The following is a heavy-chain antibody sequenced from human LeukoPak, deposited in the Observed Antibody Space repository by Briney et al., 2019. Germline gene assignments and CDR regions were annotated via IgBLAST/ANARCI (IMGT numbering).Heavy chain of an antibody. Sequence: GGSLRLSCAASGFTFSSYAMHWVRQAPGKGLEWVAVISYDGSNKYYADSVKGRFTISRDNSKNTLYLQMNSLRAEDTAVYYCAHTEAYYYDSSGYHDAFDIWGQGTMVTVSS. CDR2: ISYDGSNK. CDR3: AHTEAYYYDSSGYHDAFDI. V-gene: IGHV3-30-3*01. J-gene: IGHJ3*02. D-gene: IGHD3-22*01. CDR1: GFTFSSYA.